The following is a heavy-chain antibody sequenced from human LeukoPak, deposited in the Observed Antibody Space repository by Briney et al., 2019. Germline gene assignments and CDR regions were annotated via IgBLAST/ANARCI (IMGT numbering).Heavy chain of an antibody. Sequence: GESLKISCKGSGYTFSSYGISWVRQAPGQGLEWMGWISAYNGNTNYAQKLQGRVTMTTDTSTSTAYMELRSLRSDDTAVYYCARDGGRYCIFDYWGQGTLVTVSS. CDR3: ARDGGRYCIFDY. V-gene: IGHV1-18*01. D-gene: IGHD1-26*01. CDR1: GYTFSSYG. CDR2: ISAYNGNT. J-gene: IGHJ4*02.